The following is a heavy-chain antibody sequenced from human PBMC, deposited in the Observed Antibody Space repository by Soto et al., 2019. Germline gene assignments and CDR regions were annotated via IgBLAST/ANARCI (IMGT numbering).Heavy chain of an antibody. Sequence: SETLSLTCTVSGGSISSYYWSWIRQPPGKGLEWIGYIYYSGSTNYNPSLKSRVTISVDTSKNQFSLKLSSVTAADTAVYYCARGVPYNLGYYYYMDVWGKGTTVTVSS. J-gene: IGHJ6*03. CDR1: GGSISSYY. CDR3: ARGVPYNLGYYYYMDV. CDR2: IYYSGST. V-gene: IGHV4-59*01. D-gene: IGHD1-20*01.